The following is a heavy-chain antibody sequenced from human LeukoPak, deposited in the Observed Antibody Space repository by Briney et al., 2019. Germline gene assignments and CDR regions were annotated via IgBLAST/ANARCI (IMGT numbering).Heavy chain of an antibody. Sequence: SETPSLTCAVYGGSFSGYYWSWIRQPPGKGLEWIGEINHSGSTNYNPSLKSRVTISVDTSKNQFSLKLSSVTAADTAVYYCARITSSWRTNWFDPWGQGTLVTVSS. CDR3: ARITSSWRTNWFDP. CDR2: INHSGST. D-gene: IGHD6-13*01. CDR1: GGSFSGYY. J-gene: IGHJ5*02. V-gene: IGHV4-34*01.